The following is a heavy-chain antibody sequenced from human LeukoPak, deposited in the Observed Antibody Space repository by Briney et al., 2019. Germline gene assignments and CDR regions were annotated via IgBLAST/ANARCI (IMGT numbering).Heavy chain of an antibody. J-gene: IGHJ4*02. CDR3: ARNLGGYYFDY. Sequence: SETLSLTCTVSGGSISSYYWSWIRQPPGKGLEWIGYIYYSGSTNYNPSPKSRVTISVDTSKNQFSLKLSSVTAADTAVYYCARNLGGYYFDYWGQGTLVTVSS. CDR2: IYYSGST. D-gene: IGHD3-16*01. V-gene: IGHV4-59*01. CDR1: GGSISSYY.